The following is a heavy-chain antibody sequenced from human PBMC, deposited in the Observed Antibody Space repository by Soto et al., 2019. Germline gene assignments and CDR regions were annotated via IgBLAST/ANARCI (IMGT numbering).Heavy chain of an antibody. Sequence: QITLKESGPTLVKPTQTLTLTCIFSGFSLRTSGVGVGWIRQPPGKALEWLGFIYWNDDKRYSPSLKSRLTITKDTSKNQVVRTMTNMDPVDTATYYCSKSGSSGWYGWFDPWGQGTLVTVSS. D-gene: IGHD6-19*01. V-gene: IGHV2-5*01. J-gene: IGHJ5*02. CDR1: GFSLRTSGVG. CDR2: IYWNDDK. CDR3: SKSGSSGWYGWFDP.